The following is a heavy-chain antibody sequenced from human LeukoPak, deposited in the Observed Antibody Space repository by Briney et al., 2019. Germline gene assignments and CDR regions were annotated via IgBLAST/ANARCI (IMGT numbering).Heavy chain of an antibody. V-gene: IGHV3-64*01. CDR3: ASNRVSSTSLDVGRSFDY. CDR2: ISSNGGST. D-gene: IGHD2-2*01. J-gene: IGHJ4*02. Sequence: GGSLRLSCAASGFTFSSYAMRWVRQAPGKGLEYVSAISSNGGSTYYANSVKGRFTISRDNSKNTLYLQMGSLRAEDMAVYYCASNRVSSTSLDVGRSFDYWGQGTLVTVSS. CDR1: GFTFSSYA.